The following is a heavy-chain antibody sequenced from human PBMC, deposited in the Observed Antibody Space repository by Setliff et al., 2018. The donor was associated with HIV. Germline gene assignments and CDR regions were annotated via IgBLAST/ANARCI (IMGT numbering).Heavy chain of an antibody. J-gene: IGHJ6*03. Sequence: SETLSLTCTVSGGSISSYYWSWIRQPPGKGLERIGYIYYSGSTNYNPSLKSRVTISVDTSKNQFSLKLSSVTAADTAVYYCARHAPYPPWAYYYYYMDVWGKGTTVTVSS. CDR1: GGSISSYY. V-gene: IGHV4-59*08. D-gene: IGHD3-16*01. CDR3: ARHAPYPPWAYYYYYMDV. CDR2: IYYSGST.